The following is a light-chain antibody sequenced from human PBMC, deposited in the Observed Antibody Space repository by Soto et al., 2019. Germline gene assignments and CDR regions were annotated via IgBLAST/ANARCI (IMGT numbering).Light chain of an antibody. CDR1: SSDVGGYKF. V-gene: IGLV2-14*01. Sequence: QSALTQPASVSGSPGQSITISCTGSSSDVGGYKFVSWYQHHPGKAPRLIIYEVTNRPSGVSDRFSGSKSGNTASLAISGLQAEDEAHYYCCSHTSSETLLFGGGTKLTVL. CDR2: EVT. J-gene: IGLJ2*01. CDR3: CSHTSSETLL.